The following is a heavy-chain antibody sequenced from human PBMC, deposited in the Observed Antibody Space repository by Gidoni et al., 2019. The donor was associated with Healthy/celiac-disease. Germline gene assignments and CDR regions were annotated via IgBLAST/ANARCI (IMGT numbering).Heavy chain of an antibody. V-gene: IGHV3-74*01. Sequence: EVQLVESGGGLVQPGGSLRLSCAASGFPCSSYWMQWVRQAPGKGVVWVSRINRDGSSTSYADSVKGRFTISRDNAKNTLYLQMNSLRAEDTAVYYCARDPAPRYYYDSSGYQPGWFDPWGQGTLVTVSS. CDR2: INRDGSST. CDR1: GFPCSSYW. J-gene: IGHJ5*02. D-gene: IGHD3-22*01. CDR3: ARDPAPRYYYDSSGYQPGWFDP.